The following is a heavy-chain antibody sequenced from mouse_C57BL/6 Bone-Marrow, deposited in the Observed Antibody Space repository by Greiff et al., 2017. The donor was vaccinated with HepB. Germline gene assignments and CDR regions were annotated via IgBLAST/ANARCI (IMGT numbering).Heavy chain of an antibody. CDR2: ISNLAYSI. J-gene: IGHJ3*01. CDR1: GFTFSDYG. D-gene: IGHD2-1*01. V-gene: IGHV5-15*01. Sequence: EVQRVESGGGLVQPGGSLKLSCAASGFTFSDYGMAWVRQAPRKGPEWVAFISNLAYSIYYADTVTGRFTISRENAKNTLYLEMSSLRSEDTAMYYCARPWGKGFAYWGQGTLVTVSA. CDR3: ARPWGKGFAY.